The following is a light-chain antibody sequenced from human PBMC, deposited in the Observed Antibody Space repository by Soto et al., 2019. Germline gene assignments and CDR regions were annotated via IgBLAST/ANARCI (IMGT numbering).Light chain of an antibody. Sequence: QSALTQPASVSGSPGQSITISCTGTSSDVGGYNYVSWYQQHPGKAPKLMIYDVSNRPSGVSNRFSGSKSGNTASLTISGLQAEDEADYYCSSYTSSSTFYVFGTGTSHRP. CDR1: SSDVGGYNY. J-gene: IGLJ1*01. V-gene: IGLV2-14*01. CDR3: SSYTSSSTFYV. CDR2: DVS.